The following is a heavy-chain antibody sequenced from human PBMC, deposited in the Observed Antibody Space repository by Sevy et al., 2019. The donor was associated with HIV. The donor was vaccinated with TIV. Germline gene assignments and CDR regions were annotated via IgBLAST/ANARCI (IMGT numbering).Heavy chain of an antibody. V-gene: IGHV1-69*13. J-gene: IGHJ5*02. D-gene: IGHD4-17*01. CDR1: GGTFRNYD. CDR3: ARESTDNWFDP. CDR2: IIPMFGTT. Sequence: ASVKVCCKASGGTFRNYDITWVRQAPGQGLEWMGGIIPMFGTTNYAQKFQGRVTITADESTSTVYMELRSLTSEDTAVYYCARESTDNWFDPWGQGTLVTVSS.